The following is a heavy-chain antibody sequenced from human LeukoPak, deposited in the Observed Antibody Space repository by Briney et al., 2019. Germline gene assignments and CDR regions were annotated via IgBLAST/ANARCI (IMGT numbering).Heavy chain of an antibody. Sequence: SQTLSLTCTVSGDSISSGDYYWSWIRQPAGNGLEWIGRISSSGSTNYNPSLKSRVTISVDTSKNQFSLKLSSVTAADTAVYYCARDFWSDYSYFDYWGQGTLVTVSS. CDR2: ISSSGST. D-gene: IGHD3-3*01. V-gene: IGHV4-61*02. CDR3: ARDFWSDYSYFDY. J-gene: IGHJ4*02. CDR1: GDSISSGDYY.